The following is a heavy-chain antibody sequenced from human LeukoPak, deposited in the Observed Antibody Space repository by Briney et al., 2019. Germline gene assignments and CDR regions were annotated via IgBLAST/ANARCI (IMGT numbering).Heavy chain of an antibody. D-gene: IGHD3-16*02. V-gene: IGHV4-4*02. J-gene: IGHJ4*02. CDR2: IYHSGST. CDR3: ARDALDYDSVWGSYRRGFDY. Sequence: SETLSLTCAVSGGSISSSNWWSWVRQPPGKGLEWMGEIYHSGSTNYNPSLESRVTISVDKSKNQFSLKLSSVTAADTAVYYCARDALDYDSVWGSYRRGFDYWGQGTLVPVSS. CDR1: GGSISSSNW.